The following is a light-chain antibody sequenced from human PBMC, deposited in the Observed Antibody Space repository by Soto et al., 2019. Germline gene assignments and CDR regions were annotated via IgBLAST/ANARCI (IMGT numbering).Light chain of an antibody. CDR2: KND. J-gene: IGLJ2*01. CDR1: SSNIGENY. V-gene: IGLV1-47*01. Sequence: QSVLTQPPSASGTPGQRVTISCSGGSSNIGENYVYWYQQLPGTAPKVLIYKNDQWASGVPDRFSGSKSGTSASLAISGLRSEDEGDYYCAVWDDSLSGTVFGGGTKLTVL. CDR3: AVWDDSLSGTV.